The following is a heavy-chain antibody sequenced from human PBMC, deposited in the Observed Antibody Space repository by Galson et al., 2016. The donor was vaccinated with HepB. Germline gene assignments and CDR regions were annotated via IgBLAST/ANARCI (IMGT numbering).Heavy chain of an antibody. Sequence: LVKPTQTLTLTCTFSGFSLSTSGMYVSWIRQPPGKGLEWIGSVYRSGYTYYNPSLKSRVTISVDTSKNQFSLSLTSVTAADTSIYYCARDAAAADLDYWGQGTLVIVSS. CDR1: GFSLSTSGMY. V-gene: IGHV4-38-2*02. D-gene: IGHD6-25*01. CDR2: VYRSGYT. CDR3: ARDAAAADLDY. J-gene: IGHJ4*02.